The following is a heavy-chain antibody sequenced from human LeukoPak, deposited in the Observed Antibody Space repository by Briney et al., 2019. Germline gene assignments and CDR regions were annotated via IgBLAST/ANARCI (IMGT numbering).Heavy chain of an antibody. J-gene: IGHJ4*02. CDR1: GFTFSTYW. CDR3: ARRYCSGGSCYGAFDY. D-gene: IGHD2-15*01. CDR2: INSDGTSK. V-gene: IGHV3-74*01. Sequence: GGSLRLSCAASGFTFSTYWMHWVRQAPGKGLVWVSRINSDGTSKSYADSVKGRFTISRDNAKNTPYLQMNSLRAEDTAVYYCARRYCSGGSCYGAFDYWGQGTLVTVSS.